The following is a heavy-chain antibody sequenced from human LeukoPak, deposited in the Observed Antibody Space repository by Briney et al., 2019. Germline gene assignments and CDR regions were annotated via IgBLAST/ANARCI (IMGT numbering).Heavy chain of an antibody. J-gene: IGHJ4*02. Sequence: SETLSRTCTVSGYSISSGYYWGWIRQPPGKGLEWIGSIYHSGITYYNPSLKSRVTISVDTSKNQFSLKVSSLTAADTAVYYCARMMDYYDHDGYPPPAAADYWGQGTLVTVSS. CDR1: GYSISSGYY. CDR2: IYHSGIT. V-gene: IGHV4-38-2*02. CDR3: ARMMDYYDHDGYPPPAAADY. D-gene: IGHD3-22*01.